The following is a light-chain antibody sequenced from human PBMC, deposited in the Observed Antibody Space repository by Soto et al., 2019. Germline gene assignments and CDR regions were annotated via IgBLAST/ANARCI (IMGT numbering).Light chain of an antibody. CDR1: QSVSSY. Sequence: EIVLTQSPATLSLSPGERATLSCRASQSVSSYLAWYQQKRGQAPRLLIYDASKRATGIPARFRGSGSGTDFTLTISSLEPEYVAVYYCQQRSNWPLTFGGGTKVEIK. CDR2: DAS. CDR3: QQRSNWPLT. V-gene: IGKV3-11*01. J-gene: IGKJ4*01.